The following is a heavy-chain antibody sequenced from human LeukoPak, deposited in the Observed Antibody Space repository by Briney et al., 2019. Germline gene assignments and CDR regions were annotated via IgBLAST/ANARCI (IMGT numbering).Heavy chain of an antibody. CDR2: VSSSTTAN. Sequence: GGSLRLSCAASEFSLRNYSMHWVRQAPGKGLEWVSAVSSSTTANYYADSVKGRFTISRDNARNSLYLQMSSLRADDTAVYYCARGSDTGTSRFDYWGQGTLVTVSS. J-gene: IGHJ4*02. CDR1: EFSLRNYS. CDR3: ARGSDTGTSRFDY. D-gene: IGHD1-14*01. V-gene: IGHV3-48*01.